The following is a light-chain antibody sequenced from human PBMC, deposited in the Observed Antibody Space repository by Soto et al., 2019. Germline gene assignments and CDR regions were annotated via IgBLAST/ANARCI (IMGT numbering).Light chain of an antibody. CDR3: QSYDSSLSGGSV. Sequence: QSVLTQSTSVSGAPGQRVSISCTGTSSNIGAGFDVHWYQQLPGTAPKLLIYGNNNRPSGVPDRFSGSKSGTSASLAITGLQAEDEADYYCQSYDSSLSGGSVFGTGTKLTVL. CDR1: SSNIGAGFD. J-gene: IGLJ1*01. V-gene: IGLV1-40*01. CDR2: GNN.